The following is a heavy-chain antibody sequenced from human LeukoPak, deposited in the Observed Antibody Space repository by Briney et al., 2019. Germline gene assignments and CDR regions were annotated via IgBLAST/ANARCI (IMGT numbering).Heavy chain of an antibody. D-gene: IGHD3-22*01. CDR2: INPNSGGT. Sequence: ASVKVSCKASGYTFTGYYMHWVRQAPGQGLEWMGWINPNSGGTNYAQKFQGRVTMTRDTSISTAYMELSGLRSDDTAVYYCARDPDQTWYYYDSSGYSNWFDPWGQGALVTVSS. J-gene: IGHJ5*02. CDR3: ARDPDQTWYYYDSSGYSNWFDP. V-gene: IGHV1-2*02. CDR1: GYTFTGYY.